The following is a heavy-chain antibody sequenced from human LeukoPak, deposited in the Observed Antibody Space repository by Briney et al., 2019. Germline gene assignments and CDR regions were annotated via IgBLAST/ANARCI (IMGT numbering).Heavy chain of an antibody. D-gene: IGHD6-13*01. V-gene: IGHV4-59*12. Sequence: SETLSLTCIVSGGSISSYYWSWIRQPPGKGLEWIGYIYYSGSTNYNPSLKSRVTISVDKSKNQFSLKLSSVTAADTAVYYCARIGSTEGSSWYGKVFDYWGQGTLVTVSS. CDR2: IYYSGST. CDR1: GGSISSYY. CDR3: ARIGSTEGSSWYGKVFDY. J-gene: IGHJ4*02.